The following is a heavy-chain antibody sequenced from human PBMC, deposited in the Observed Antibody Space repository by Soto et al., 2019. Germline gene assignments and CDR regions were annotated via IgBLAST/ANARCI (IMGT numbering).Heavy chain of an antibody. CDR3: ARDSQWPPMHYYGMDV. CDR2: IVSSGAGT. V-gene: IGHV3-23*01. Sequence: HPGGSLRLSCAASGFPFSTYAMSWVRQAPGKGLEWVSTIVSSGAGTYYPDSMKGRFTISRDNSKNTVYLQMNSLRAEDTAVYYCARDSQWPPMHYYGMDVWGQGTTVTVSS. J-gene: IGHJ6*02. D-gene: IGHD6-19*01. CDR1: GFPFSTYA.